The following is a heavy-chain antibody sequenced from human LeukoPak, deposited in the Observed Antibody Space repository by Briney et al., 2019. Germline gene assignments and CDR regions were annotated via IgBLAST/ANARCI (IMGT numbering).Heavy chain of an antibody. J-gene: IGHJ4*02. CDR3: ARERITMVRGVDY. V-gene: IGHV4-39*07. CDR1: GFTFSDYW. CDR2: IYYSGST. D-gene: IGHD3-10*01. Sequence: KPGGSLRLSCAVSGFTFSDYWMTWVRQPPGKGLEWIGSIYYSGSTYYNPSLKSRVTISVDTSKNQFSLKLSSVTAADTAVYYCARERITMVRGVDYWGQGTLVTVSS.